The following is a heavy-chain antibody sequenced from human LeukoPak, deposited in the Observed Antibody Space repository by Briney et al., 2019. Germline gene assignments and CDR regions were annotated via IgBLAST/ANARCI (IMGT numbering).Heavy chain of an antibody. CDR3: ARAKLERRVNAFDI. V-gene: IGHV4-39*07. CDR2: IYYSGDT. Sequence: SETLSLTCTVSGGAFSSSIYYWVWIRQPPGKGLEWIASIYYSGDTHYNPSLKSRVTISVDTSKNQFSLKLSSVTAADTAVYYCARAKLERRVNAFDIWGQGTMVTVSS. CDR1: GGAFSSSIYY. J-gene: IGHJ3*02. D-gene: IGHD1-1*01.